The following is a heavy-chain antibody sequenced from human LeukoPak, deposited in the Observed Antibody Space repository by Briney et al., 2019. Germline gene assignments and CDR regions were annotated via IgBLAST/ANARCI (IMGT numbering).Heavy chain of an antibody. Sequence: GGSLRLSCAASGFTFSNYAMSWVRQAPGKGLVWVSSIIGSSGVTYNADSVKGRFTISRDNSKNTLYLQMNSLRAEDTAVYYCAKDLAGTRGSYFDPWGQGTLVTVSS. V-gene: IGHV3-23*01. CDR1: GFTFSNYA. CDR3: AKDLAGTRGSYFDP. D-gene: IGHD3-16*01. J-gene: IGHJ5*02. CDR2: IIGSSGVT.